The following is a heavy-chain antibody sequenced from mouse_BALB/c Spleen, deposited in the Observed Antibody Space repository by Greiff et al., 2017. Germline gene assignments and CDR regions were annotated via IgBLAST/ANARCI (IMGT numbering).Heavy chain of an antibody. J-gene: IGHJ4*01. D-gene: IGHD2-2*01. CDR1: GYTFPSYW. CDR2: IYPGNSDT. Sequence: EVQLQQSGTVLARPGASVKMSCKASGYTFPSYWMHWVKQRPGPGLEWIGAIYPGNSDTSYNQKFKGKAKLTAVTSTSTAYMELSSLTNEDSAVYYCTRLRYGYDEGYYAMDYWGQGTSVTVSS. CDR3: TRLRYGYDEGYYAMDY. V-gene: IGHV1-5*01.